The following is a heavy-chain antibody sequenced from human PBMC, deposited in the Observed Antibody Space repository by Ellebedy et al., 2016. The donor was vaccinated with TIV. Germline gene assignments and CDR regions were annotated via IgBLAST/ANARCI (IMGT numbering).Heavy chain of an antibody. CDR2: INHSGST. Sequence: SETLSLTCAVYGGSFSGYYWSWIRQPPGKGLEWIGEINHSGSTNYNPSLKSRVTISVDTSKNQFSLKLSSVTAADTAVYYCARGFARVPNRTGYSSSWYRSGVYFQHWGQGTLVTVSS. CDR1: GGSFSGYY. D-gene: IGHD6-13*01. V-gene: IGHV4-34*01. J-gene: IGHJ1*01. CDR3: ARGFARVPNRTGYSSSWYRSGVYFQH.